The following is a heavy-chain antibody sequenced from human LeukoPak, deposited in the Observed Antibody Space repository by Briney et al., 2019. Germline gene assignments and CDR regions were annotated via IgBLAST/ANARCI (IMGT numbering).Heavy chain of an antibody. CDR2: IIPILGIA. J-gene: IGHJ4*02. V-gene: IGHV1-69*02. CDR3: ARAGEPDLYYFDY. CDR1: GGTFSSYT. Sequence: ASVKVSCKASGGTFSSYTISWVRQAPGQGLGGRGRIIPILGIANYAQKFQGRVTITADKSTSTAYMELSSLRSEDTAVYYCARAGEPDLYYFDYWGQGTLVTVSS. D-gene: IGHD3-16*01.